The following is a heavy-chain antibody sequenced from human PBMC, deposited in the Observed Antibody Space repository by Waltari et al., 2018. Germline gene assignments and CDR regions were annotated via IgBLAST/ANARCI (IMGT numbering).Heavy chain of an antibody. CDR1: GDSVSSNSAA. D-gene: IGHD5-12*01. J-gene: IGHJ4*02. CDR3: ARDLSYSGYGGYFDY. V-gene: IGHV6-1*01. Sequence: QVQLQQSGPGLVKPSQTLSLTCAISGDSVSSNSAARNWIRQSPSRGLEWLGRKYYRSKWYNCYVVAVKSRITSNPDTSKNQFSLQLNSVTPEDTAVYYCARDLSYSGYGGYFDYWGQGTLVTVSS. CDR2: KYYRSKWYN.